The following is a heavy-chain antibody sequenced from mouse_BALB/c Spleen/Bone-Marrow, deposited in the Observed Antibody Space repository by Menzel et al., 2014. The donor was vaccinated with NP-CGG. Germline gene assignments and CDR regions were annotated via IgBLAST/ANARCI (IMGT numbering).Heavy chain of an antibody. J-gene: IGHJ2*01. Sequence: EVQLQQSGSELVKPGASVKMSCKASGYTFTSSVMHWAKQKPGQGLEWIGYFNPYNDGPKYNEKFKGKATLTSDKSSSTAYMELSRLTSEDSAVYYCAIHEGYFDYWGQGTTLTVSS. CDR1: GYTFTSSV. V-gene: IGHV1-14*01. CDR2: FNPYNDGP. CDR3: AIHEGYFDY.